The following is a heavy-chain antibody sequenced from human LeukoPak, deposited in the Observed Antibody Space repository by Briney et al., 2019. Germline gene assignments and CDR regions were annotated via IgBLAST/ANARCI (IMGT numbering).Heavy chain of an antibody. D-gene: IGHD1/OR15-1a*01. Sequence: GGSLRLSCAASGFTFDDYAMHWVRQAPGKGLEWVSGISWNSGSIGYADSVKGRFTISRDNAKNSLYLQMNSLRAEDTALYYCANEKTMTFDYWGRGTLVTVSS. V-gene: IGHV3-9*01. CDR1: GFTFDDYA. CDR3: ANEKTMTFDY. CDR2: ISWNSGSI. J-gene: IGHJ4*02.